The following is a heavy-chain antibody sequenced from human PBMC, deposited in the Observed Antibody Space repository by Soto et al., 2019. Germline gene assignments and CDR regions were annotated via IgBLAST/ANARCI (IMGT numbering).Heavy chain of an antibody. Sequence: QVQLVQSGAEVKKPGSSVKVSCKASGGTFSSYAISWVRQAPGQGLEWMGGIIPIFGTANYAQKFQGRVAITADESTSTAYMELSSLRSEDTAVYYCARGQCSTSCFYYGMDVWGQGTTVTVSS. CDR1: GGTFSSYA. CDR2: IIPIFGTA. D-gene: IGHD2-2*01. V-gene: IGHV1-69*01. CDR3: ARGQCSTSCFYYGMDV. J-gene: IGHJ6*02.